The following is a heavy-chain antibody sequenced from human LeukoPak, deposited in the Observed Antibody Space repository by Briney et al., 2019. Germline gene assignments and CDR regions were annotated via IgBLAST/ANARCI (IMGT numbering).Heavy chain of an antibody. CDR3: ASRSGLVGTLPAFDI. CDR2: IYHSGST. J-gene: IGHJ3*02. V-gene: IGHV4-38-2*02. Sequence: SETLSLTCTVSGYSISSGYYWGWIRQPPGKGLEWIGSIYHSGSTYYNPSLKSRVTISVDTSKNQFSLKLSSVTAADTAVYYCASRSGLVGTLPAFDIWGQGTMVTVSS. D-gene: IGHD3/OR15-3a*01. CDR1: GYSISSGYY.